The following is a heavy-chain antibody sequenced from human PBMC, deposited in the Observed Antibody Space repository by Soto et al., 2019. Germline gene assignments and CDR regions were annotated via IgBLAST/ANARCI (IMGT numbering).Heavy chain of an antibody. CDR3: VIHYYYYYGMDV. V-gene: IGHV1-46*03. J-gene: IGHJ6*02. CDR1: GYTFTVYY. CDR2: INPNGGST. Sequence: ASVKVSCKASGYTFTVYYMHWVRQAPGQGLEWMGIINPNGGSTSYAQKFQGRVTMTRDTSTSTVYMELSSLRSEDTSVYYCVIHYYYYYGMDVWGQGTTVTVSS.